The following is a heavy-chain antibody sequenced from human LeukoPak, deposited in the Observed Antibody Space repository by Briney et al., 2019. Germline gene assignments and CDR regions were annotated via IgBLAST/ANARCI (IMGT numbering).Heavy chain of an antibody. V-gene: IGHV4-59*08. CDR1: GGSISSYY. CDR2: IYYSGST. CDR3: ASYYDSSGYPTLDY. Sequence: SQTLSLTCTVSGGSISSYYWSWIRQPPGKGLEWIGYIYYSGSTNYNPSLKSRVTISVDTSKNQFSLKLSSVAAADTAVYYCASYYDSSGYPTLDYWGQGTLVTVSS. J-gene: IGHJ4*02. D-gene: IGHD3-22*01.